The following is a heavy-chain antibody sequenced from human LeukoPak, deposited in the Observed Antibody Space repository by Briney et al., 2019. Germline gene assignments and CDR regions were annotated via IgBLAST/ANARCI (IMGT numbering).Heavy chain of an antibody. V-gene: IGHV4-39*01. CDR1: GGSVSSSNYY. D-gene: IGHD6-19*01. CDR3: ARRIQGGSGWTFDY. J-gene: IGHJ4*02. Sequence: SETLSLTCTVSGGSVSSSNYYWGWVRQAPGKGLEWIGSIYYTGSTYYNPSLKSRVAISVDTSKNQFSLNLRSLTAADSAVYYCARRIQGGSGWTFDYWGQGTLVTVSS. CDR2: IYYTGST.